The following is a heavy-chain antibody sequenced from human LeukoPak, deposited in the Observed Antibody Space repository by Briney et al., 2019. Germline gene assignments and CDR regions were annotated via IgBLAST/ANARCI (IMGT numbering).Heavy chain of an antibody. Sequence: WGWIRQPPGKGLEWIGTIYRSGSTYYNSSLQSRVTISVDTSKNQFSLKLRSVTAADTAVYYCARHGDYYVISTYFWDYWGQGTLVTVSS. D-gene: IGHD3-22*01. V-gene: IGHV4-38-2*01. J-gene: IGHJ4*02. CDR3: ARHGDYYVISTYFWDY. CDR2: IYRSGST.